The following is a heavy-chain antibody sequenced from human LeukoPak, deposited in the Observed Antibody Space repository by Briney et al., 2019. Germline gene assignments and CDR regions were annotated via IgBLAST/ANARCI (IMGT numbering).Heavy chain of an antibody. CDR1: GFTFSTYW. J-gene: IGHJ4*02. Sequence: PGGSLRLSCAASGFTFSTYWMSWVRQAPGKGLEWVANIKQDGSEEYYVDSVKGRFTISRDNAKNSLYLQMNSLRAEDTAVYYCARSPTYYDFWSGYKFIDYWGQGTLVTVSA. CDR2: IKQDGSEE. V-gene: IGHV3-7*01. CDR3: ARSPTYYDFWSGYKFIDY. D-gene: IGHD3-3*01.